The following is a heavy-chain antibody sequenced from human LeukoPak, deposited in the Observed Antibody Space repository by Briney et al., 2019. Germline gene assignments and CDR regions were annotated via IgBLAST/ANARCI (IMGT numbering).Heavy chain of an antibody. Sequence: GGCLRLSCAASGFTVSSNYMSWVRQAPGKGLEWVSVIYSGGSTYYADSVKGRFTISRDNSKNTLYLQMNSLRAEDTAVYYCARGRGRETYYYDSSGYYYLDYWGQGTLVTVSS. CDR2: IYSGGST. CDR3: ARGRGRETYYYDSSGYYYLDY. V-gene: IGHV3-53*01. CDR1: GFTVSSNY. J-gene: IGHJ4*02. D-gene: IGHD3-22*01.